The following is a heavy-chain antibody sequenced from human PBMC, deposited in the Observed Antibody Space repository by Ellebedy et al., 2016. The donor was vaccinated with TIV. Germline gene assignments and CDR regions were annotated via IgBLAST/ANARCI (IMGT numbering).Heavy chain of an antibody. CDR2: INPDGSEK. D-gene: IGHD2-2*01. CDR1: GFTFSNYW. CDR3: ARARCSNADCHIPGY. V-gene: IGHV3-7*03. J-gene: IGHJ4*02. Sequence: GESLKISCAASGFTFSNYWMGWVRQAPGKGLEWVANINPDGSEKYYVDSVKGRFTISRDNARTSLYLQIDSLRDDDTAVYYCARARCSNADCHIPGYWGQGSLVTVSS.